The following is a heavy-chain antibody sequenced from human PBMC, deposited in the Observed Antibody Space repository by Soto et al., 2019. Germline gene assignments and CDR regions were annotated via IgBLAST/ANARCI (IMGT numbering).Heavy chain of an antibody. CDR2: XNXXXGXT. J-gene: IGHJ4*02. V-gene: IGHV1-3*01. D-gene: IGHD3-22*01. Sequence: ASVKVSCKASGYTFTSYGMNWVRQAPGRGLEWMXWXNXXXGXTXXXQXXXXRVIIERDTSASTAYMELSSLRSEDTAVYYCARGGYFDSSNYLAYWGLGTLVTVSS. CDR1: GYTFTSYG. CDR3: ARGGYFDSSNYLAY.